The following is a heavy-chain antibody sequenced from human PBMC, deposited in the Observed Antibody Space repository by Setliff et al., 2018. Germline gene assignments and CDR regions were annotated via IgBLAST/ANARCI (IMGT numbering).Heavy chain of an antibody. Sequence: ASVKVSCKASGYTFTAYDIHWMRQAPGQSLEWMGWINGVNGNTKYSQNFQGRVTFTSDTSASTAFMELSSLRSEDSSMYYCARGQTVGPNSGKDYWGQGTLVTVSS. V-gene: IGHV1-3*01. D-gene: IGHD1-26*01. CDR3: ARGQTVGPNSGKDY. J-gene: IGHJ4*02. CDR2: INGVNGNT. CDR1: GYTFTAYD.